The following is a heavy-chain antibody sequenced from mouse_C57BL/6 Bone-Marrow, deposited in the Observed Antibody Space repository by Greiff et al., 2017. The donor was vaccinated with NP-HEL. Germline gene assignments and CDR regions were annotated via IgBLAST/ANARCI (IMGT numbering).Heavy chain of an antibody. CDR3: AKISRRGNFDV. CDR1: GFSLTSYG. Sequence: VKLMESGPGLVQPSQSLSITCTVSGFSLTSYGVHWVRQPPGKGLEWLGVIWSGGSTDYNAAFISRLSISKDNSKSQVFFKMNSLQADDTAIYYCAKISRRGNFDVWGTGTTVTVSS. J-gene: IGHJ1*03. D-gene: IGHD1-1*01. CDR2: IWSGGST. V-gene: IGHV2-4*01.